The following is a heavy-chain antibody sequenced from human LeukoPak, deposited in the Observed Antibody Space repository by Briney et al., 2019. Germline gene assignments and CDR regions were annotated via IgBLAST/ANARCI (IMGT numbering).Heavy chain of an antibody. J-gene: IGHJ4*02. D-gene: IGHD4-17*01. V-gene: IGHV3-48*01. CDR1: GFTFSSYS. CDR2: ISGSSSTI. CDR3: ARQRAGFTVTTSDY. Sequence: GGSLRLSCAASGFTFSSYSMNWVRQALGMGLEWVSYISGSSSTIYYADSVKGRFTISRDNAKNSLYLQMNSLRAEDTAVYYCARQRAGFTVTTSDYWGQGTLVTVSS.